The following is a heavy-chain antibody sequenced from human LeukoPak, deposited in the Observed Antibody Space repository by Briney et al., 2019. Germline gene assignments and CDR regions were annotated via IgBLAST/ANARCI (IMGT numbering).Heavy chain of an antibody. CDR1: GYTFSSYW. D-gene: IGHD7-27*01. J-gene: IGHJ6*02. CDR3: ARHHQFMGTYYYYGMDV. CDR2: IYPDDSDI. V-gene: IGHV5-51*01. Sequence: GESLKISCRGSGYTFSSYWIGWVRQLPGKGLEWMGIIYPDDSDIRYSPSFQGQVTISADKSISTAYLQWSSLKASDTAMYYCARHHQFMGTYYYYGMDVWGQGTTVTVSS.